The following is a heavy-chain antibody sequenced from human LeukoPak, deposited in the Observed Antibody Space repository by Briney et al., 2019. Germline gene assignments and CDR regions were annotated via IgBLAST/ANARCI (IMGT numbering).Heavy chain of an antibody. J-gene: IGHJ4*02. CDR2: ISSDGGTT. V-gene: IGHV3-64*01. Sequence: GRSLRLSCAASGFTFSSYGMHWVRQAPGKGLAYVSGISSDGGTTYYGNSVKGRFTISRDNAKNSLYLQMNSLRAEDTAVYYCASPFGGGYSYGPTLGFDYWGQGTLVTVSS. D-gene: IGHD5-18*01. CDR3: ASPFGGGYSYGPTLGFDY. CDR1: GFTFSSYG.